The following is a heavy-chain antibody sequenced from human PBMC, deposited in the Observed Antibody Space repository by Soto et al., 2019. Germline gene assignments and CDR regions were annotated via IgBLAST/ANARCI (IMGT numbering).Heavy chain of an antibody. CDR3: ARESVRQQLAYYFDY. CDR1: GGSISGGGDS. D-gene: IGHD6-13*01. J-gene: IGHJ4*02. V-gene: IGHV4-30-2*01. Sequence: SETLSLTCAVSGGSISGGGDSWSWIRQPPGKGLEWIGYIYHSGSTYYNPSLKSRVTISVDTSKNQFSLQLNSVTPEDTAVYYCARESVRQQLAYYFDYWGQGTLVTVSS. CDR2: IYHSGST.